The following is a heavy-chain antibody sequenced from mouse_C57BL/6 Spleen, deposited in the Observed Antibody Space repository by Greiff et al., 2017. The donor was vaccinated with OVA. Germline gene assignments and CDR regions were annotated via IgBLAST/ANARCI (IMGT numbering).Heavy chain of an antibody. V-gene: IGHV1-82*01. CDR1: GYAFSSSW. Sequence: VKLQESGPELVKPGASVKISCKASGYAFSSSWMNWVKQRPGKGLEWIGRIYPGDGDTNYNGKFKGKATLTADKSSSTAYMQLSSLTSEDSAVYFCAFSIITTGVARGYAMDYWGQGTSVTVSS. D-gene: IGHD1-1*01. CDR2: IYPGDGDT. CDR3: AFSIITTGVARGYAMDY. J-gene: IGHJ4*01.